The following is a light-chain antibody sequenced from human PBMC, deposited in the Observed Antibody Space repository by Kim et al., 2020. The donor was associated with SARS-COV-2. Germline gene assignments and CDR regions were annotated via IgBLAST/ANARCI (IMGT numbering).Light chain of an antibody. J-gene: IGKJ3*01. CDR2: AAS. Sequence: SVGDRVTITCRASQGISNSLAWYQHKPGKVPDLLIFAASTLQSGVPSRFSGSGSGTDFTLTISSLQPEDVATYYCQRYNSAPIFTFGPGTKVDIK. CDR1: QGISNS. V-gene: IGKV1-27*01. CDR3: QRYNSAPIFT.